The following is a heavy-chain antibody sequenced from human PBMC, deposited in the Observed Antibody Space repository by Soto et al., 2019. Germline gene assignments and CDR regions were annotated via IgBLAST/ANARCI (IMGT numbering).Heavy chain of an antibody. CDR3: VKEISPKAGKWYFDL. Sequence: QVQLVESGGGVVQPGGSLRLSCAASGFSFNNYGMHWVRQAPGKGLEWVAVVSYEGSVQYYTDSAKGRFTISRDNSKNTLYLQMNSLRDDDTAVYHCVKEISPKAGKWYFDLWGRGTLVTVSS. CDR1: GFSFNNYG. CDR2: VSYEGSVQ. V-gene: IGHV3-30*18. D-gene: IGHD6-19*01. J-gene: IGHJ2*01.